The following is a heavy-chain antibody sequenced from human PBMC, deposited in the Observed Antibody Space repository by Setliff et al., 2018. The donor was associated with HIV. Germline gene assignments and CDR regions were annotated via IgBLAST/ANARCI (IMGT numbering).Heavy chain of an antibody. CDR3: AKSASWDLRGWLH. V-gene: IGHV3-23*01. Sequence: GGSLRLSCAASGFNFGSYAINWVRQAPGKGLEWVSGIDGSGGSTYYADSVKGRFTMSRDYSKNTIHLQMRSLRAKDSAVYYCAKSASWDLRGWLHWGQGTLVTVSS. J-gene: IGHJ4*02. D-gene: IGHD6-19*01. CDR2: IDGSGGST. CDR1: GFNFGSYA.